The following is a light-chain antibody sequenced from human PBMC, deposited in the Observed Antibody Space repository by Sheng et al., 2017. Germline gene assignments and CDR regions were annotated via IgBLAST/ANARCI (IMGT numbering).Light chain of an antibody. Sequence: EIVLTQSPGTLSLSPGERATLSCRASQSVSSSYLAWYQQKPGQAPRLLIYGASTRATGIPARFGGSGSGTEFTLTISSLHSEDFAVYYCQQYNTWPLTFGPGTEVDV. J-gene: IGKJ3*01. V-gene: IGKV3-15*01. CDR3: QQYNTWPLT. CDR1: QSVSSSY. CDR2: GAS.